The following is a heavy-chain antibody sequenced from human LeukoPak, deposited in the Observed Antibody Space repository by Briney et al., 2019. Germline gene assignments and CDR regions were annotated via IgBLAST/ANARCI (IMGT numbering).Heavy chain of an antibody. J-gene: IGHJ4*02. V-gene: IGHV4-59*08. CDR1: DGSISSYY. CDR2: IYYSGST. Sequence: PSETLSLTCTVPDGSISSYYWSWIRQPPGKGLEWIGYIYYSGSTNYNPSLKNRVTISVDTSKNQFSLKLRSVTAADTAVYYCASGTYYYFDFWGQGTLVTVSS. D-gene: IGHD1-26*01. CDR3: ASGTYYYFDF.